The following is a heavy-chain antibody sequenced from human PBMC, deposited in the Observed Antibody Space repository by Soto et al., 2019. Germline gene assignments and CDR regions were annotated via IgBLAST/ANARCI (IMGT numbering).Heavy chain of an antibody. CDR1: GGSVSSGSYY. D-gene: IGHD3-22*01. J-gene: IGHJ6*02. CDR3: ARVVVITGYYYYGMDV. V-gene: IGHV4-61*01. CDR2: IYYSGST. Sequence: QVQLQESGPGLVKPSETLSLTCTVSGGSVSSGSYYWSWIRQPPGKGLEWIGYIYYSGSTNYNPSLKSRVTTSVDTSKNQFSLKLSSVTAADTAVYYCARVVVITGYYYYGMDVWGQGTTVTVSS.